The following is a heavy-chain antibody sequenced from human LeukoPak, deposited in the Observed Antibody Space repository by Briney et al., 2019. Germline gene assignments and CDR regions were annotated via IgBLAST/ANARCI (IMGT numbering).Heavy chain of an antibody. CDR1: GYSIRSGSY. CDR2: MFHSGDT. D-gene: IGHD4-17*01. Sequence: PSETLSLTCDVSGYSIRSGSYWGWIRQPPGKGLECIGCMFHSGDTYHNPSLKSRVTIAADTSKNQFSMKLTSVTAADTAVYYCAKVGAYGDYARHDYWGQGTLVTVSS. CDR3: AKVGAYGDYARHDY. J-gene: IGHJ4*02. V-gene: IGHV4-38-2*01.